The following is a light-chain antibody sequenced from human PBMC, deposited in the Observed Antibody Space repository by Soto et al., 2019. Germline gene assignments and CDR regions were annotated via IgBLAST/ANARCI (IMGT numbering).Light chain of an antibody. CDR2: LGS. CDR1: QSLLHSNGYNY. Sequence: DIVMTQSPLSLPVTPGEPASISCRSSQSLLHSNGYNYLDWYLQKPGQSPQLLIYLGSNRASGVPDRFSCSGSGNDFTLKISRVEAEDVGVYSCMLALQTRWTFGQGTKVEIK. CDR3: MLALQTRWT. J-gene: IGKJ1*01. V-gene: IGKV2-28*01.